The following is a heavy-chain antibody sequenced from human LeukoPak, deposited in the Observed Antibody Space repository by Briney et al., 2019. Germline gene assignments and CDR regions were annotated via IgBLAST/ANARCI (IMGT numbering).Heavy chain of an antibody. CDR2: TYQSGST. Sequence: PSETLSLTCAVSGGSISSDNWWTWVRQPPGKGLEWIGQTYQSGSTNYNPSLKSRVTISVDKSKNQFSLKLSSVTAADTAIYYCARDLVDSGGYYFDYWGQGTLVTVSS. V-gene: IGHV4-4*02. D-gene: IGHD3-22*01. CDR3: ARDLVDSGGYYFDY. CDR1: GGSISSDNW. J-gene: IGHJ4*02.